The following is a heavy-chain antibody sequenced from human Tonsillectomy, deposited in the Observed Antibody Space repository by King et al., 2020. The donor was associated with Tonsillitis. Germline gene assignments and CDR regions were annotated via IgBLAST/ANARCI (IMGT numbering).Heavy chain of an antibody. CDR3: ARAGGGWYDAFDI. CDR1: GFTFSDSY. J-gene: IGHJ3*02. CDR2: MSSSSTYT. V-gene: IGHV3-11*05. D-gene: IGHD6-19*01. Sequence: VQLVESGGGLVKPGGSLRLSCEASGFTFSDSYMSWIRQAPGKGLEWVSYMSSSSTYTNHADSVKGQFTIAGDNAENSLYLHMNSLRAEDTAVYYCARAGGGWYDAFDIWGQGTMVTVSS.